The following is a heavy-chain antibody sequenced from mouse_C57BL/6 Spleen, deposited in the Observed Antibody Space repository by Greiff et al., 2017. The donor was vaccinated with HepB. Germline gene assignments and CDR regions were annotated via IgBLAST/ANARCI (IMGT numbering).Heavy chain of an antibody. J-gene: IGHJ2*01. Sequence: EVKVEESGPGMVKPSQSLSLTCTVTGYSITSGYDWHWIRHFPGNKLEWMGYISYSGSTNYNPSLKSRISITHDTSKNHFFLKLNSVTTEDTATYYCARRLRTGYFDYWGQGTTLTVSS. V-gene: IGHV3-1*01. CDR3: ARRLRTGYFDY. CDR1: GYSITSGYD. D-gene: IGHD1-1*01. CDR2: ISYSGST.